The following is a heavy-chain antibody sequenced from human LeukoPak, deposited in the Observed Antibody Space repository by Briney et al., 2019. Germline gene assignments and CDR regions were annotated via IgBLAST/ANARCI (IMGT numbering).Heavy chain of an antibody. V-gene: IGHV3-73*01. CDR3: TRDAGTYNWLDP. Sequence: GGSLRLSCAASGFTFSDCSIHWVRQASGKGLEWVGLIDKKTKNYETAYAESVRGRFTISRDDPKNTAYLQMDSLEIEDTALYYCTRDAGTYNWLDPWGQGTLVTVSS. CDR1: GFTFSDCS. D-gene: IGHD1-26*01. CDR2: IDKKTKNYET. J-gene: IGHJ5*02.